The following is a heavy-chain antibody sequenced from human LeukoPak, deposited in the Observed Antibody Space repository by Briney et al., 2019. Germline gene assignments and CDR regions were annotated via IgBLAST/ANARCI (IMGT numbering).Heavy chain of an antibody. V-gene: IGHV1-2*02. J-gene: IGHJ4*02. CDR2: INPNSGGT. CDR3: ARGLGNSGYYVIDY. D-gene: IGHD5-12*01. Sequence: ASVKVSCKASGYTFTGYYMHWLRQAPGQGLEWMGWINPNSGGTNYAQTFQGRVTMTRDTSISTAYMELSGMRSDDTAVYCCARGLGNSGYYVIDYWGQGTLVIVSS. CDR1: GYTFTGYY.